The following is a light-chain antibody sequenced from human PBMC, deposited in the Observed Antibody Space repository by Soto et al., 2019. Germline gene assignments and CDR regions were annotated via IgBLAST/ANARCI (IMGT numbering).Light chain of an antibody. V-gene: IGLV1-40*01. CDR3: QSYDSSLSGPSFV. CDR2: GNT. Sequence: QSVLTQPPSVSGAPGQRVTISCTGSSSNIGAGYDVHWYQQLPGTAPKLLIYGNTNRPSGVPDRFSGSKSGTSASLAITGLQAEDAADYYCQSYDSSLSGPSFVFGTGTKVTVL. CDR1: SSNIGAGYD. J-gene: IGLJ1*01.